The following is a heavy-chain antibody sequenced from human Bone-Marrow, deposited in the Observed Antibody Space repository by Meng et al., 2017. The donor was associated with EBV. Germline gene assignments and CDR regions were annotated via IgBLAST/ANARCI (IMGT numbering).Heavy chain of an antibody. CDR1: GFTFSDFY. D-gene: IGHD1-7*01. V-gene: IGHV3-11*01. CDR3: AKDRETGTTGY. J-gene: IGHJ4*02. Sequence: QVQLVESGGXXVKPGXSVRLSCAASGFTFSDFYMSWIRQAPGKGLEFISYISRSGSTTYYADSVKGRFTISRDNAKNSLYLQMNSLRAEDTAVYYCAKDRETGTTGYWGQGTLGTVSS. CDR2: ISRSGSTT.